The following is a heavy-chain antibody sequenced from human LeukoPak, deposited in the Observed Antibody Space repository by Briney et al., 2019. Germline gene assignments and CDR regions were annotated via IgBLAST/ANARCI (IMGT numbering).Heavy chain of an antibody. CDR3: ARTTEGYAGGPGYSYYYYMDV. J-gene: IGHJ6*03. V-gene: IGHV4-59*01. D-gene: IGHD5-12*01. Sequence: PSETLSLTCTVSGGSISSYYWSWIRQPPGKGLEWIGYIHYSGSTHYNPSLKSRVTISVDTSKNQVSLKLRSVAAADTAVYYCARTTEGYAGGPGYSYYYYMDVWGKGTTVTISS. CDR2: IHYSGST. CDR1: GGSISSYY.